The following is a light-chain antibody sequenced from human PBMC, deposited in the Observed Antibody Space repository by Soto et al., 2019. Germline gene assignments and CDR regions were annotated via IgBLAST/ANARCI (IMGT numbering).Light chain of an antibody. J-gene: IGKJ1*01. Sequence: DIQMTQSPSSLSASVGDTVTMTCRASQSIALSVNWYQQKPGKAPKLLIYVAFTLESGVPSRFSGSGSGTEFTLTIRSLQPEDFAVYYCQQYNNWLGTFGQGTKVEIK. CDR2: VAF. CDR3: QQYNNWLGT. V-gene: IGKV1-39*01. CDR1: QSIALS.